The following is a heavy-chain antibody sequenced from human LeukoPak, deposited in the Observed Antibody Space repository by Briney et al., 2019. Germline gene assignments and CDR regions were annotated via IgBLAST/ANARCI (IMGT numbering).Heavy chain of an antibody. CDR3: AKREHYDNRGGS. CDR1: GFTFSSYA. J-gene: IGHJ4*02. D-gene: IGHD3-22*01. CDR2: ISGSGGST. V-gene: IGHV3-23*01. Sequence: GGSLRLSCAVSGFTFSSYAMSWVRQAPGKGLEWVSAISGSGGSTYYADFVKGRFTISRNNSQNTLYLQMNSLGAEDTAVYYCAKREHYDNRGGSWGQGTLVTVSS.